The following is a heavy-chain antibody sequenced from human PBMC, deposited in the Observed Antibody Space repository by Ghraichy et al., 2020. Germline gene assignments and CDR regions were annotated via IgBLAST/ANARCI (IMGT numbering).Heavy chain of an antibody. CDR2: IYYSGST. CDR3: ARQIVVVVAARGFDY. CDR1: GGSISSSSYY. Sequence: GSLRLSCTVSGGSISSSSYYWGWIRQPPGKGLEWIGSIYYSGSTYYNPSLKSRVTISVDTSKNQFSLKLSSVTAADTAVYYCARQIVVVVAARGFDYWGQGTLVTVSS. V-gene: IGHV4-39*01. J-gene: IGHJ4*02. D-gene: IGHD2-15*01.